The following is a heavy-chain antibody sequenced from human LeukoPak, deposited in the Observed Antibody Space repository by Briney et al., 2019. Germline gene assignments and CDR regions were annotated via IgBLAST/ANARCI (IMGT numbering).Heavy chain of an antibody. J-gene: IGHJ4*02. CDR3: AKDSASGYCSSTSCSYHHLDY. V-gene: IGHV3-23*01. Sequence: GGSLRLSCAASGFIFSSYAMSWVRLAPGKGLEWVSAISGSALGTYYADSVKGRFTISRDNSKNTLYLQMNSLRAEDTAIYYCAKDSASGYCSSTSCSYHHLDYWGQGTLVTVSS. D-gene: IGHD2-2*01. CDR2: ISGSALGT. CDR1: GFIFSSYA.